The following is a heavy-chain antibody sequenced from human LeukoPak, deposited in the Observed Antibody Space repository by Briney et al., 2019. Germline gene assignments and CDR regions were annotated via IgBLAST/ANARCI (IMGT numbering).Heavy chain of an antibody. D-gene: IGHD6-13*01. V-gene: IGHV1-69*05. CDR1: GGTFSSYA. CDR3: ARSMAAEGTGPFDP. CDR2: VIPIYYIT. J-gene: IGHJ5*02. Sequence: ASVKVSCKASGGTFSSYAISWVRQAPGQGLEWLGGVIPIYYITKYAQKFQHRVTITTDESTSTAYMELSSLKSEDTAMYYCARSMAAEGTGPFDPWGQGTLVTVSS.